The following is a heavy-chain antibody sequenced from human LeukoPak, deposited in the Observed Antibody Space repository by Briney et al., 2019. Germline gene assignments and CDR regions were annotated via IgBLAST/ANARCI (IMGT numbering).Heavy chain of an antibody. V-gene: IGHV3-23*01. D-gene: IGHD6-19*01. CDR2: IGGNGVHT. Sequence: GGSLRLSCAASGFTFSNCAMTWVRQAPGKGLEWVSAIGGNGVHTYYADSVKGRFTISRDNSENTLFLQMNSLGAEDTALYYCAKGDSVGWFPFDSWGQGTRVTVSS. J-gene: IGHJ4*02. CDR1: GFTFSNCA. CDR3: AKGDSVGWFPFDS.